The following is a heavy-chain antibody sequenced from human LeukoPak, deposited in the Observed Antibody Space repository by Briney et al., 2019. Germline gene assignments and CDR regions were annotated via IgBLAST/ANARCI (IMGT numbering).Heavy chain of an antibody. V-gene: IGHV1-3*01. J-gene: IGHJ4*02. CDR3: ARGVYGDFYFDF. Sequence: ASVKVSCKASGYTFTAYAMHWVRLAPGQRSEWMGWINAGTGNTRYSQEFQGRVTITRDTSASTAYMELSSLKSEDTVVYYCARGVYGDFYFDFWGQGTLVTVSS. D-gene: IGHD4-17*01. CDR2: INAGTGNT. CDR1: GYTFTAYA.